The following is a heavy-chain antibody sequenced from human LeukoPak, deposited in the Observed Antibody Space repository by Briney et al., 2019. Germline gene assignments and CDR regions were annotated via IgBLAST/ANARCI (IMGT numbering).Heavy chain of an antibody. CDR3: AGAVAGTNAFDI. CDR1: GYTFTSYY. D-gene: IGHD6-19*01. J-gene: IGHJ3*02. Sequence: ASVKVSCKAPGYTFTSYYMHWVRQAPGQGLEWMGIINPSGGSTSYAQKFQGRVTMTRDTSTSTVYMELSSLRSEDTAVYYCAGAVAGTNAFDIWGQGTMVTVSS. CDR2: INPSGGST. V-gene: IGHV1-46*01.